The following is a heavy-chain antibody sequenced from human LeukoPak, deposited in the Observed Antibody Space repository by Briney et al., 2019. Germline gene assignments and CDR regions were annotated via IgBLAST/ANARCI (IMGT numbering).Heavy chain of an antibody. CDR2: IKQDGSEK. Sequence: GGSLRLSCAASGFTFSSYLMSWVRQAPGKGLEWVANIKQDGSEKYYVDSVKGRFTISRDNAKNSLYLQMNSLRAEDTAVYYCARAPYPYYMDVWGKGTTVTVSS. V-gene: IGHV3-7*01. CDR1: GFTFSSYL. CDR3: ARAPYPYYMDV. D-gene: IGHD2-2*01. J-gene: IGHJ6*03.